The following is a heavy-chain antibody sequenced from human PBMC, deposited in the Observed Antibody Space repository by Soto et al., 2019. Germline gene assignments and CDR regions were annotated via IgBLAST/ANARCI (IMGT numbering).Heavy chain of an antibody. CDR3: AKDVGHYYDSSGYYDY. D-gene: IGHD3-22*01. J-gene: IGHJ4*02. Sequence: GGSRRLARAAGGLTCSSYAVSWVRQAPGKGLEWVSAISGSGGSTYYADSVKGRFTISRDNSKNTLYLQMNSLRAEDTAVYYCAKDVGHYYDSSGYYDYWGQGTLVTVSS. CDR1: GLTCSSYA. V-gene: IGHV3-23*01. CDR2: ISGSGGST.